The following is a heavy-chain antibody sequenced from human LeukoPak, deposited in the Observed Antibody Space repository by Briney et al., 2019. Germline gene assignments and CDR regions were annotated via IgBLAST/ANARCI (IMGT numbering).Heavy chain of an antibody. CDR1: GYTFTSFD. CDR2: MIPNSGNT. V-gene: IGHV1-8*01. Sequence: VASVKVSCKASGYTFTSFDINWVRQATGQGLEWMGCMIPNSGNTGYAQKFQGRVTMTRNTSISTAYMELSSLRSEDTAVYYCARGRRFLEWLSNYGDYYYMDVWGKGTTVTVSS. D-gene: IGHD3-3*01. CDR3: ARGRRFLEWLSNYGDYYYMDV. J-gene: IGHJ6*03.